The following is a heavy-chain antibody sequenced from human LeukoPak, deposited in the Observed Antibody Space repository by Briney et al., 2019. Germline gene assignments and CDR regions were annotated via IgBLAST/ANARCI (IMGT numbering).Heavy chain of an antibody. CDR3: ARADYVWGSYRSRSDAFDI. CDR2: ISAYNGNT. D-gene: IGHD3-16*02. CDR1: GYTLTSYG. Sequence: GASVTVSCKASGYTLTSYGISWVRQAPGQGLEWMGWISAYNGNTNYAQKLQGRVTTTTDTSTSTAYMELRSLRSDDTAVYYCARADYVWGSYRSRSDAFDIWGQGTMVTVSS. J-gene: IGHJ3*02. V-gene: IGHV1-18*01.